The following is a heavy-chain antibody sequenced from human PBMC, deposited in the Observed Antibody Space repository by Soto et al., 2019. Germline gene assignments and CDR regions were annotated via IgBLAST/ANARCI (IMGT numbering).Heavy chain of an antibody. CDR1: GYSFVYG. Sequence: QVHLVESGGGVVQPGRSLRLSCAAGYSFVYGMHWVRQAPGKGLEWVSFISYDGSNKYYADSVQGRFTVSIDNSRNTVFLEMDRLRIEDTAVDYCAKAGGKVSTPFDPWGQGTLVTVSP. D-gene: IGHD2-8*01. V-gene: IGHV3-30*18. CDR3: AKAGGKVSTPFDP. J-gene: IGHJ5*02. CDR2: ISYDGSNK.